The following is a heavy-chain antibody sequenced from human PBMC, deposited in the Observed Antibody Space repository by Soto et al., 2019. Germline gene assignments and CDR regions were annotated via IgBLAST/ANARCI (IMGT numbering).Heavy chain of an antibody. Sequence: TLSLTCTVSGGSISSGGYYWSWIRQHPGKGLEWIGYIYYSGSTYYNPSLKSRVTISVDTSKNQFSLRLSSVTAADTAVYYCARGRSSSWYAADYYYYYMDVWGKGTTVTVSS. V-gene: IGHV4-31*03. D-gene: IGHD6-13*01. CDR1: GGSISSGGYY. CDR3: ARGRSSSWYAADYYYYYMDV. J-gene: IGHJ6*03. CDR2: IYYSGST.